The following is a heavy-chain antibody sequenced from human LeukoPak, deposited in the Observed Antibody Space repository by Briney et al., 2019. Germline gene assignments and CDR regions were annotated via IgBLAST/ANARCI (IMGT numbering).Heavy chain of an antibody. CDR2: IYYSGST. CDR3: ARDRVVVVTATLYYFDY. V-gene: IGHV4-39*07. D-gene: IGHD2-21*02. Sequence: SETLSLTCTVSGGSISSGGYYWGWIRQPPGKGLEWIGSIYYSGSTYYNPSLKSRVTISIDTSKNQFSLKLSSVTAADTAVYYCARDRVVVVTATLYYFDYWGQGTPVTVSS. CDR1: GGSISSGGYY. J-gene: IGHJ4*02.